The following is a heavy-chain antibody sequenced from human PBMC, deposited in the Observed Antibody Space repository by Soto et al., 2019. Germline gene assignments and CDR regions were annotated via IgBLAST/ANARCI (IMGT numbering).Heavy chain of an antibody. CDR2: IRAKSNKYAT. J-gene: IGHJ4*02. CDR3: NSGSYYSYI. CDR1: GFSFSGSA. D-gene: IGHD1-26*01. Sequence: VGSLRLSCAASGFSFSGSAIHWVRQASGKGLEWVGRIRAKSNKYATLYAESLKGRFTISRDDSQSTAYLEMNSLETEDTAVYYCNSGSYYSYIWGQGTLVTVSS. V-gene: IGHV3-73*01.